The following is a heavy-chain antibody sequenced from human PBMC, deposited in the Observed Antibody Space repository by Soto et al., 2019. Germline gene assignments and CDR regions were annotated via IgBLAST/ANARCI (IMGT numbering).Heavy chain of an antibody. CDR3: ARVPDR. Sequence: TLSLNCAFSGDSISSGGYSWSWIRQPPGKGLEWIGYIYHSGSTYYNPSLKSRVTISVDRSKNQFSLKLSSVTAADTAVYYCARVPDRWGQGTLVTVSS. CDR1: GDSISSGGYS. CDR2: IYHSGST. J-gene: IGHJ5*02. V-gene: IGHV4-30-2*01. D-gene: IGHD2-2*01.